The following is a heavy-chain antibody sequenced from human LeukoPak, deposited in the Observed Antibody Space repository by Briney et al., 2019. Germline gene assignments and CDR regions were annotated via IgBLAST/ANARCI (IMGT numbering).Heavy chain of an antibody. CDR1: GGTFSSYA. CDR3: ARLTSRELLDEY. CDR2: IIPIFGTA. J-gene: IGHJ4*02. Sequence: SVKVSCKASGGTFSSYAISWVRQAPGQGLEWMGGIIPIFGTANYAQKFQGRVTITADESTSTAYMELSSLRSEDTAVYYCARLTSRELLDEYWGQGTLVAVSS. V-gene: IGHV1-69*13. D-gene: IGHD1-26*01.